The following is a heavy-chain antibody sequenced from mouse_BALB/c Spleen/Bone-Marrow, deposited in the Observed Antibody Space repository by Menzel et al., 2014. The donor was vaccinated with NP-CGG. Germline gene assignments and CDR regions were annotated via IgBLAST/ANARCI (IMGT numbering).Heavy chain of an antibody. CDR2: INPSNGGT. Sequence: VQLQQSGAELVKPGASVKLSCKASGYTFTSYYMYWVKQRPGQGLEWIGEINPSNGGTNFNEKFKSKATLTVDKSSSTAYMQLGSLTSEDSAVYYCTRGRRDAMDYWGQGTSVTVSS. V-gene: IGHV1S81*02. CDR1: GYTFTSYY. J-gene: IGHJ4*01. CDR3: TRGRRDAMDY.